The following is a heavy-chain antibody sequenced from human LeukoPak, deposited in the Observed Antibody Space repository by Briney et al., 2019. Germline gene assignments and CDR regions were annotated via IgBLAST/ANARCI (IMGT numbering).Heavy chain of an antibody. J-gene: IGHJ4*02. D-gene: IGHD2-2*01. CDR3: ARDQDIVVVPAAILDY. CDR2: ISYDGSNK. V-gene: IGHV3-30-3*01. Sequence: PGRSLRLSCAASGITSSSYAMHWVRHAPGKGLGRGSVISYDGSNKYYADSVKGRFTISRDNSKNTLYLQMNSLRAEDTAVYYCARDQDIVVVPAAILDYWGQGTLVTVSS. CDR1: GITSSSYA.